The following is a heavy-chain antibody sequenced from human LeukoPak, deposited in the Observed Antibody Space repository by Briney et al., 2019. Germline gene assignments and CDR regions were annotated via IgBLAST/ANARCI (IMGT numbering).Heavy chain of an antibody. CDR3: ARGTDCSGGSCLDY. D-gene: IGHD2-15*01. J-gene: IGHJ4*02. CDR1: RYTFSGNF. Sequence: ASVKVSCKNSRYTFSGNFMHWVRRAPGQGLEWMGLINPDSGGANYAQKFQGRVTMTRDTSISTAYMDLSRLRSDDTAVYYCARGTDCSGGSCLDYWGQGTLVTVSS. V-gene: IGHV1-2*06. CDR2: INPDSGGA.